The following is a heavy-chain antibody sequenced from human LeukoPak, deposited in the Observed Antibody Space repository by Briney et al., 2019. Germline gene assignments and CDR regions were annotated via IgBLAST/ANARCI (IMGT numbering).Heavy chain of an antibody. J-gene: IGHJ6*03. CDR2: IGGSDGRT. D-gene: IGHD3-22*01. Sequence: GGSLRLSCAASGFTFSSYSMNWVRQAPGKGLEWVSLIGGSDGRTRYADSVKGRFTISRDNSKNTLYLEMNSLRAEDTAVYYCAKDSSSYDWGYMDVWGKGTTVTISS. V-gene: IGHV3-23*01. CDR1: GFTFSSYS. CDR3: AKDSSSYDWGYMDV.